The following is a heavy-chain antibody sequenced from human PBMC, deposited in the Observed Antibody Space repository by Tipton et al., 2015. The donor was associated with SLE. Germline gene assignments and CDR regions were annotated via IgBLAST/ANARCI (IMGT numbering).Heavy chain of an antibody. CDR2: ISTSGST. D-gene: IGHD6-19*01. J-gene: IGHJ6*03. Sequence: TLSLTCAVSGSSISSGYYWAWIRQPPGRGLEWIGYISTSGSTFYNPPLKSRVTISIDTSKKQFSLNLSSVTAADTAVYYCARERAVAGDYSYMDVWGKGTTVTVSS. CDR1: GSSISSGYY. CDR3: ARERAVAGDYSYMDV. V-gene: IGHV4-38-2*02.